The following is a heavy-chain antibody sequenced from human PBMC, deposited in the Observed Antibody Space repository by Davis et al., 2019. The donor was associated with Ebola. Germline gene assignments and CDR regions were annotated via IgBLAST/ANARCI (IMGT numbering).Heavy chain of an antibody. V-gene: IGHV1-3*01. J-gene: IGHJ4*01. D-gene: IGHD1-26*01. CDR2: INVAKGNT. Sequence: AASVKVSCKASGYTFSTYAIHWLRQAPRQRLEWMGLINVAKGNTKFSQKFQGRVTMTRDTSAGTAYMEMSSLTSEDTAVYFCARTFVGGWLFDYWGQNPGHRLL. CDR3: ARTFVGGWLFDY. CDR1: GYTFSTYA.